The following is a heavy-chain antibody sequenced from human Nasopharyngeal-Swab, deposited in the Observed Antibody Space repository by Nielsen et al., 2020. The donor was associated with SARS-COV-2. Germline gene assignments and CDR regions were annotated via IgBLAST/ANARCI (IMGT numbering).Heavy chain of an antibody. Sequence: WVRQAPGQGLEWMGGIIPIFGTANYAQKFQGRVTITADESTSTAYMELSSLRSEDTAVYCCARGLTTVTTYYYYGMDVWGQGTTVTVSS. J-gene: IGHJ6*02. D-gene: IGHD4-11*01. V-gene: IGHV1-69*01. CDR3: ARGLTTVTTYYYYGMDV. CDR2: IIPIFGTA.